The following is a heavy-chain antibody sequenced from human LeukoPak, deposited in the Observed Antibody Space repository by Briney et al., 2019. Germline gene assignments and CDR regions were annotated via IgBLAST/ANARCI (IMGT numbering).Heavy chain of an antibody. J-gene: IGHJ5*02. CDR2: LKEDGNEK. CDR3: ARGWAQHDL. Sequence: GRSLRLSCAASGFTFSSYAMHWVRQAPGKGLEWVANLKEDGNEKYYVDSVKGRFTISRDNAKNSLYLQMNSLREDDTAVYYCARGWAQHDLWGQGTLVTVSS. D-gene: IGHD1-1*01. V-gene: IGHV3-7*01. CDR1: GFTFSSYA.